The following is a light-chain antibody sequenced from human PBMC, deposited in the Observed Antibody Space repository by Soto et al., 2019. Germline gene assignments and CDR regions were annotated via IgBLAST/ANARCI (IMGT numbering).Light chain of an antibody. CDR2: GAS. CDR3: QQYGSSPLVT. Sequence: EIVLTQSPGTLSLSPGERATLSCRASQSVSSNYLAWYQQQPGQAPRLLIYGASSRATGIPDRFSGSGSGTDFTLTISRLEPEDFAVYYCQQYGSSPLVTFGQGTRLEIK. J-gene: IGKJ5*01. V-gene: IGKV3-20*01. CDR1: QSVSSNY.